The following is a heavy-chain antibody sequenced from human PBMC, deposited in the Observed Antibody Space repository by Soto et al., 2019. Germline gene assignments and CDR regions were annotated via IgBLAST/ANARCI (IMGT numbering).Heavy chain of an antibody. CDR2: FDPEDGET. V-gene: IGHV1-24*01. CDR3: ATEGLTGTMGYYYYGMDV. J-gene: IGHJ6*02. CDR1: GYTLTELS. D-gene: IGHD1-7*01. Sequence: ASVKVSCKVSGYTLTELSMHWVRQAPGKGLEWMGGFDPEDGETIYAQKFQGRVTMTEDTSTDTAYMELSSLRSEDTAVYYCATEGLTGTMGYYYYGMDVWGQGTTVTVSS.